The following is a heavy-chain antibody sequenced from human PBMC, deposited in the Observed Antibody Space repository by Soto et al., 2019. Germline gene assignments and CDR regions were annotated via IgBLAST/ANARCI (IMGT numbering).Heavy chain of an antibody. D-gene: IGHD1-20*01. J-gene: IGHJ6*02. Sequence: SVKVSCKTTGGTFSSYAISWVRQTTGQGLEWMGGIIPIFGTANYAQKFQGRVTITADESTSTAYMELSSQRSEDTAVYYCATPSGITGIKPPLHYYGMDVWGQGTTVTVSS. CDR3: ATPSGITGIKPPLHYYGMDV. CDR1: GGTFSSYA. CDR2: IIPIFGTA. V-gene: IGHV1-69*13.